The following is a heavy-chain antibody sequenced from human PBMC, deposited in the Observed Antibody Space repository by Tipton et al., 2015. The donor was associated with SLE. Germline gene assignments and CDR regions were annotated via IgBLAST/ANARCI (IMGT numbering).Heavy chain of an antibody. CDR2: LSWTSGSI. V-gene: IGHV3-9*03. Sequence: SLRLSCAASGFTFDDYAMHWVRQDPGKGLEWVSGLSWTSGSIGYADSVKGRFTISRYNAKNSLYLQMNSMRAEDMALFYCAKDNGRGGSFGGRYFNYGMDVWGQGTTVTV. CDR3: AKDNGRGGSFGGRYFNYGMDV. CDR1: GFTFDDYA. D-gene: IGHD2-15*01. J-gene: IGHJ6*02.